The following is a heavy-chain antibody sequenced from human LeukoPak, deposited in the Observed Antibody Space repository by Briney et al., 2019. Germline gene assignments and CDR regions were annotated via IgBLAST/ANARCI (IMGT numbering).Heavy chain of an antibody. CDR1: GYSFTSYW. J-gene: IGHJ4*02. D-gene: IGHD7-27*01. V-gene: IGHV5-51*01. Sequence: GESLKISCKGSGYSFTSYWIGWVRQMPGKGLEWMGIIYPGDSDTKYSPSFQGQVTISADKSISTAYLQWSTLQASDTAMYYCARLGQVGPTLTGFDYWGQGTLVSVSS. CDR3: ARLGQVGPTLTGFDY. CDR2: IYPGDSDT.